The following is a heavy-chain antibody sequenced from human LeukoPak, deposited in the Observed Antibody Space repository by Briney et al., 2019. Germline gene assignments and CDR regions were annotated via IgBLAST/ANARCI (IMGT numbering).Heavy chain of an antibody. CDR1: GGFIGSDNYY. CDR3: ARGGAWIQLWYYFDY. D-gene: IGHD5-18*01. Sequence: SETLSLTCTVSGGFIGSDNYYWGWIRQPPGKGLEWIGSIYYSGSTYYNPSLKSRVTISVDTSRNQLSLKLSSVTAADTAVYYCARGGAWIQLWYYFDYWGQGTLVTVSS. CDR2: IYYSGST. V-gene: IGHV4-39*07. J-gene: IGHJ4*02.